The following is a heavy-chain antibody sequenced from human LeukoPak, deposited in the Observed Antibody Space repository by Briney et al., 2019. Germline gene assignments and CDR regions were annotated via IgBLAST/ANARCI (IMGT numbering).Heavy chain of an antibody. CDR3: ATDYHGYFDY. CDR1: GFTFSSYW. Sequence: GGSLRLSCAASGFTFSSYWMTWVRQAPGKGLEWVANINQDGGEKYYVDSGKGRFTISRDNAKNSLYLQVSSLRAEDAAVYYCATDYHGYFDYWGQGTLVTVSS. V-gene: IGHV3-7*01. J-gene: IGHJ4*02. CDR2: INQDGGEK. D-gene: IGHD1-14*01.